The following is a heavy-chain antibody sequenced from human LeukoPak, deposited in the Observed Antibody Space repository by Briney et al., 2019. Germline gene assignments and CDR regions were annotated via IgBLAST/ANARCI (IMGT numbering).Heavy chain of an antibody. V-gene: IGHV4-39*01. CDR1: GGSISSSSYY. D-gene: IGHD5/OR15-5a*01. CDR3: ASIYAGGFDY. CDR2: IYYSGST. Sequence: PSETLSLTCTVSGGSISSSSYYWGWLRQPPGKGLEWIGSIYYSGSTYYSPSHKSRATISVDTSKNQFSLKLSAVTAADTSVYYCASIYAGGFDYWGQGTLVTVSS. J-gene: IGHJ4*02.